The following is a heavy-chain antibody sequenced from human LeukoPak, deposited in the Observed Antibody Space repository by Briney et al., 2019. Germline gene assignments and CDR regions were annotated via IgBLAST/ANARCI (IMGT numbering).Heavy chain of an antibody. D-gene: IGHD5-24*01. V-gene: IGHV4-59*01. CDR1: GGSISSYY. J-gene: IGHJ3*02. CDR2: IYYSGST. Sequence: TETLSLTCTVPGGSISSYYWSWIRQPPGKGLEWIGYIYYSGSTNYNPSLKSRVTISVDTSKNQFSLKLSSVTAADTAVYYCAREVDGYNGVAFDIWGQGTMVNVSS. CDR3: AREVDGYNGVAFDI.